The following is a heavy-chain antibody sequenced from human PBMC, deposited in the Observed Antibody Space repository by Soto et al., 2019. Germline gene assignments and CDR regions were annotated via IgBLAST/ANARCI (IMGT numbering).Heavy chain of an antibody. J-gene: IGHJ6*02. V-gene: IGHV1-69*13. CDR2: SITIYGTA. CDR3: ANGRKEGYGEGFVYYNNVIDH. CDR1: GGAFGCSV. Sequence: SVLVCWKTDGGAFGCSVNSRERVAHGKGLEWMGGSITIYGTANYAQKFQGRVTITADESKSTAYMELSSLRSEDTAVYNCANGRKEGYGEGFVYYNNVIDHWGQGTTDTISS. D-gene: IGHD5-18*01.